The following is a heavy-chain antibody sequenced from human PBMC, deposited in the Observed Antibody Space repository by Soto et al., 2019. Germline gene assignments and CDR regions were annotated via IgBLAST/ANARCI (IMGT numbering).Heavy chain of an antibody. CDR2: ISYDGSNK. CDR1: GFTFSSYA. CDR3: AREFQWELHAFDI. Sequence: GGSLRLSCAASGFTFSSYAMHWVRQAPGKGLEWVAVISYDGSNKYYADSVKGRFTASRENSMGTLYLQMDSLRADDTAVYYCAREFQWELHAFDIWGQGTMVTVSS. D-gene: IGHD1-26*01. V-gene: IGHV3-30-3*01. J-gene: IGHJ3*02.